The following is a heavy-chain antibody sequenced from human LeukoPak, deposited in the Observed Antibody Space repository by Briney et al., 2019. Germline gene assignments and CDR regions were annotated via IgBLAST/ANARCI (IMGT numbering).Heavy chain of an antibody. Sequence: KPSETLSLTCTVPGGSISSYYWSWIRQPAGKGLEWIGRIYTSGSTNYNPSLKSRVTMSVDTSKNQFSLKLSSVTAADTAVYYCARVNRMNPLGYCSGGSCRDYYYYYMDVWGKGTTVTVSS. CDR2: IYTSGST. CDR3: ARVNRMNPLGYCSGGSCRDYYYYYMDV. D-gene: IGHD2-15*01. V-gene: IGHV4-4*07. J-gene: IGHJ6*03. CDR1: GGSISSYY.